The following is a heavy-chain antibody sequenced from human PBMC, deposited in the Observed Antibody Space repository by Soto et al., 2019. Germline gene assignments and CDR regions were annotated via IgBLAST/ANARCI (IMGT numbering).Heavy chain of an antibody. D-gene: IGHD1-7*01. CDR3: ARRDPGTCVDY. CDR2: IYRNGST. V-gene: IGHV4-4*02. CDR1: GGSFTSSNW. Sequence: PSETLSLTCAVSGGSFTSSNWWTWVRQPPGQGLEWIGEIYRNGSTNYNPSLKRRGTISLDKPENQFSLKVTSLTAADTAVYYCARRDPGTCVDYWGQGTLVTVSS. J-gene: IGHJ4*02.